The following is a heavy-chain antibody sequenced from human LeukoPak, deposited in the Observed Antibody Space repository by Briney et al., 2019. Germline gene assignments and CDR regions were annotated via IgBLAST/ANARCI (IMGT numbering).Heavy chain of an antibody. J-gene: IGHJ3*02. CDR1: GGSLWGFY. Sequence: PLEALSLTCAVYGGSLWGFYWGWVRPPPGEGAEWVWGINHSGSTDYNPSLKSRVTISVDKSKNQYSLKLSSVTAADTAVYYCARVGYYDSSGHDAFDIWGQGTMVTVSS. CDR3: ARVGYYDSSGHDAFDI. CDR2: INHSGST. V-gene: IGHV4-34*01. D-gene: IGHD3-22*01.